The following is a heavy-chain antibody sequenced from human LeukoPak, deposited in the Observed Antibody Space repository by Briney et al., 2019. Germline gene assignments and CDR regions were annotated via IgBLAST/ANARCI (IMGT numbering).Heavy chain of an antibody. CDR3: ARDDDYGGSVDY. V-gene: IGHV3-74*01. CDR1: GFTFSSYW. D-gene: IGHD4-23*01. J-gene: IGHJ4*01. Sequence: GGSLRLSCSASGFTFSSYWMHWVRQAPGKGLVWVSRINSDGSSTSYADSVKGRFTISRDNAKNTLYLQMDSLRAEDTAVYYCARDDDYGGSVDYWGQGTLVTVSS. CDR2: INSDGSST.